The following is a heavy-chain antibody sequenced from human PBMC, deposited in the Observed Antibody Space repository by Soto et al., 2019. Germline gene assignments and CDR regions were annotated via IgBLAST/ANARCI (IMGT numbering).Heavy chain of an antibody. D-gene: IGHD3-10*01. CDR2: IYYSGST. Sequence: QLQLQESGPGLVKPSETLSLTCTVSGGSISSSSYYWGWIRQPPGKGLEWIGSIYYSGSTYYNPSLKSRVTISVDTSKNQFSLKLSSVTAADTAVYYCARHIMVRGVMSGGGMDVWGQGTTVTVSS. J-gene: IGHJ6*02. CDR1: GGSISSSSYY. V-gene: IGHV4-39*01. CDR3: ARHIMVRGVMSGGGMDV.